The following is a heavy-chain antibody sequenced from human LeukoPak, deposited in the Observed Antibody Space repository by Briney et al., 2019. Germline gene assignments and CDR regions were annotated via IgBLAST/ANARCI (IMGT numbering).Heavy chain of an antibody. V-gene: IGHV3-30*02. Sequence: PGGSLRLSCAASGFTFSSYGMHWVRQAPGKGLEWVAFIRYDGSNKYYADSVKGRFTISRDNSKNTLYLQMNSLRAEDTAVYYCVKDSLHYYDSSGFSLGYFDYWGQGTLVTVSS. CDR1: GFTFSSYG. D-gene: IGHD3-22*01. CDR2: IRYDGSNK. J-gene: IGHJ4*02. CDR3: VKDSLHYYDSSGFSLGYFDY.